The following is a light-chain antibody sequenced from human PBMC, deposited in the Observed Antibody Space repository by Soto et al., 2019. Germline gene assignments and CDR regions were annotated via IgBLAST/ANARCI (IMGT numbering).Light chain of an antibody. Sequence: QLVLTQSPSASASLGASVKLTCTLSSGHSSYAIAWHQQQPEKGPRYLMKLNSDGSHSKGDGIPDRFSGSSSGAERYLTISSLQSEDEADYYCQTWGTGLGVFGGGTKVTV. CDR3: QTWGTGLGV. V-gene: IGLV4-69*01. CDR1: SGHSSYA. J-gene: IGLJ2*01. CDR2: LNSDGSH.